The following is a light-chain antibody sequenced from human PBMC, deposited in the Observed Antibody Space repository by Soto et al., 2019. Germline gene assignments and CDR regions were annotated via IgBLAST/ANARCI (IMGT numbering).Light chain of an antibody. Sequence: DIVLTQSPGSLSFSPGEGATASCRASESVGSNLAWYQQKPGQPPRLLIYDASMRETGVPPRFSGSGSGTECTLTISNLQSEDVPIYFCQKFNKWPWTLGQGTKVDI. CDR3: QKFNKWPWT. CDR1: ESVGSN. J-gene: IGKJ1*01. CDR2: DAS. V-gene: IGKV3-15*01.